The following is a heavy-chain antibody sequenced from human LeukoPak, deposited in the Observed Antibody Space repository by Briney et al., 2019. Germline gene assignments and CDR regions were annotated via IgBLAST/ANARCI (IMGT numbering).Heavy chain of an antibody. CDR1: GYTFTGYY. D-gene: IGHD1-1*01. V-gene: IGHV1-2*02. CDR2: INPNSGGT. Sequence: ASVTVSCKASGYTFTGYYMHWVRQAPGQGLEWMGWINPNSGGTNYAQKFQGRVTMTRDTSISTAYMELSRLRSDDTAVYYCARDGNWNDDYYYYYYMDVWGKGTTVTVSS. CDR3: ARDGNWNDDYYYYYYMDV. J-gene: IGHJ6*03.